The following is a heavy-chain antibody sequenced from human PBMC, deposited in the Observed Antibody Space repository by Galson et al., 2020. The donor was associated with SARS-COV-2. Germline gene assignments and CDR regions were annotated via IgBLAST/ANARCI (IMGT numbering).Heavy chain of an antibody. D-gene: IGHD6-13*01. V-gene: IGHV6-1*01. CDR3: ARDFQYSIDY. J-gene: IGHJ4*01. Sequence: SQTLSLTCAISGDSVSSDSAAWNWIRQSPSRGLEWLGRTYYRSKWYNDYVQSVESRITIKPDTSRNQFSLHLDSVTPEDTAIYYCARDFQYSIDYWSHGTLVTVSS. CDR2: TYYRSKWYN. CDR1: GDSVSSDSAA.